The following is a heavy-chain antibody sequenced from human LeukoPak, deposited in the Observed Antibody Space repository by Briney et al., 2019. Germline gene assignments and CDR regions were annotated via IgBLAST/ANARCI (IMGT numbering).Heavy chain of an antibody. J-gene: IGHJ4*02. CDR3: ARDRPTGASRLFVVQ. Sequence: GGSLRLSCAASGCTFSSYSMTWVRQAPGKGLEWVSSMSSGGTYVYYADSVRGRFTISRDNAKNSLYLQMNSLPPENTAVYYCARDRPTGASRLFVVQWGQGTLVSVSS. D-gene: IGHD3-3*01. CDR2: MSSGGTYV. V-gene: IGHV3-21*01. CDR1: GCTFSSYS.